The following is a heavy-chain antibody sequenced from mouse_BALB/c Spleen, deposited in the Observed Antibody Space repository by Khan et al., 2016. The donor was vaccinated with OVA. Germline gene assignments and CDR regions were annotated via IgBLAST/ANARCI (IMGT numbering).Heavy chain of an antibody. V-gene: IGHV5-17*02. CDR2: ISSGSNTI. D-gene: IGHD1-1*01. CDR3: TRRHNTYAWFAY. Sequence: EVELVESGGGLVQPGGSRKLSCAASGFTFSNFGMHWVRQAPEKGLEWVAYISSGSNTIYYADSVKGRFTISRANPENTLFLQMTSLRSEDTAIYYCTRRHNTYAWFAYWGQGTLVTVSA. J-gene: IGHJ3*01. CDR1: GFTFSNFG.